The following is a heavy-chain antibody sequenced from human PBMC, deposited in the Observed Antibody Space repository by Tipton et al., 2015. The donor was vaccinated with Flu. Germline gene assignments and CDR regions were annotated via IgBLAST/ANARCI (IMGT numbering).Heavy chain of an antibody. CDR3: ARVNRGFFDY. J-gene: IGHJ4*02. D-gene: IGHD1/OR15-1a*01. CDR2: IYYTGST. CDR1: GGSISSYY. Sequence: TLSLTCTVSGGSISSYYWSWIRQPPGKGLEWLGYIYYTGSTNYSPSLKSRVTISLDTSENQLSLKLNSMTAADTAVNYCARVNRGFFDYWGQGTLVTVSS. V-gene: IGHV4-59*01.